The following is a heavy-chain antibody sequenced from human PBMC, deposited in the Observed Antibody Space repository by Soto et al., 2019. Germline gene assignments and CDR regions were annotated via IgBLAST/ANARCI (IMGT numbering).Heavy chain of an antibody. CDR1: GGTFSSYA. V-gene: IGHV1-69*13. CDR2: IIPIFGTA. Sequence: ASVKVSCKASGGTFSSYAISWVRQAPGQGLEWMGGIIPIFGTANYAQKFQGRVTITADESISTAYMELSRLRSDDTAIFYCARDFDYYQYWGQGTLVTVSS. CDR3: ARDFDYYQY. D-gene: IGHD3-10*01. J-gene: IGHJ4*02.